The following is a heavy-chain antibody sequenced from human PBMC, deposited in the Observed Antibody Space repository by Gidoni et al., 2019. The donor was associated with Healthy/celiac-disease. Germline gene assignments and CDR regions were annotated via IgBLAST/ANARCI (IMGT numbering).Heavy chain of an antibody. Sequence: QVQLQQWGAGLLKPSETLSRTCAVYGGSFSGYYWSWIRQPPGKGLEWIGEINHSGSTNSNPSLKSRVTISVDTSKTQFSLKLSSVTAADTAVYYCARGLRQWLLLNWFDPWGQGTLVTVSS. CDR1: GGSFSGYY. CDR2: INHSGST. V-gene: IGHV4-34*01. J-gene: IGHJ5*02. CDR3: ARGLRQWLLLNWFDP. D-gene: IGHD6-19*01.